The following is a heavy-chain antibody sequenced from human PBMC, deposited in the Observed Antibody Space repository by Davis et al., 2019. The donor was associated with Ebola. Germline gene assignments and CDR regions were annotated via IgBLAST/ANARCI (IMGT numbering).Heavy chain of an antibody. J-gene: IGHJ6*03. CDR2: MYYSGST. V-gene: IGHV4-59*08. Sequence: PSETLSLTCSVSGASISDFDWGWIRPPPGTGLEWIGYMYYSGSTNYKLSPKNRVSMSVDTSNNQFSLKLSSVTAADTAVYYCARRMDRGVGYMDVWGKGTTVTVSS. D-gene: IGHD3-10*01. CDR1: GASISDFD. CDR3: ARRMDRGVGYMDV.